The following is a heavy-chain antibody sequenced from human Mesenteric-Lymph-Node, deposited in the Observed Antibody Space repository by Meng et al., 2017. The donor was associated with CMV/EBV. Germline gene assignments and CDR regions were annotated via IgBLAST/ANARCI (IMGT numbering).Heavy chain of an antibody. CDR3: ARGKEGVVIPLSLYYYYGMDV. CDR1: GGTFSSYA. J-gene: IGHJ6*02. Sequence: SVKVSCKASGGTFSSYAISWVRQAPGQGLEWMGGIIPIFGTANYAQKFQGRVTITTDESTSTAYMELSSLRSEDTAVYYCARGKEGVVIPLSLYYYYGMDVWGQGTTVTVSS. CDR2: IIPIFGTA. V-gene: IGHV1-69*05. D-gene: IGHD3-3*01.